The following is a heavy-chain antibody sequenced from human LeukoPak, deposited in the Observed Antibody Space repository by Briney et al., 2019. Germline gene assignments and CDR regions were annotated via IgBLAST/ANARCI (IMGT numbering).Heavy chain of an antibody. CDR1: GFTFSSYA. Sequence: PGGSLRLSCAASGFTFSSYAMSWVRQAPGKGLEWVSAISGSGGSTYYADSVKGRFTISRDNSKNTLYLQMNSLRAEDTAVYYCAKEDCSISSYSLLCFDHWGQGTLVTVSS. CDR2: ISGSGGST. D-gene: IGHD3-3*02. V-gene: IGHV3-23*01. J-gene: IGHJ4*02. CDR3: AKEDCSISSYSLLCFDH.